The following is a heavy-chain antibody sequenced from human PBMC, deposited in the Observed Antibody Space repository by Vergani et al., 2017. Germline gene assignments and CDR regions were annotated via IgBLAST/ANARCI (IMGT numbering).Heavy chain of an antibody. CDR2: INPIDSKF. V-gene: IGHV5-51*01. J-gene: IGHJ4*02. Sequence: EVMLVQSGAEVKKPGESLKISCKYSESSFISNEIAWVRQMSGKGLQWRGNINPIDSKFACSPSSQGQAIMSLYKSITTAYLRWRSLKASDTAIYYCTIHDRSGECSCLHFDHLGQGTQVIVSS. CDR3: TIHDRSGECSCLHFDH. CDR1: ESSFISNE. D-gene: IGHD2-21*01.